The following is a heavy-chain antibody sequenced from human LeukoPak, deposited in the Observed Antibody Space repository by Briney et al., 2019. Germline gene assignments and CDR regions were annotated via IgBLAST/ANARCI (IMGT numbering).Heavy chain of an antibody. J-gene: IGHJ3*02. Sequence: GGSLRLSCAASGFTFSSYPMHWVRQAPGKGLEWVSLISYDGNHKYYADSVKGRFTISRDNSKNMFYVQINSLRPEDTAVYYCARGDYGDYSPAFDIWGQGTMVTVSS. D-gene: IGHD4-17*01. V-gene: IGHV3-30-3*01. CDR3: ARGDYGDYSPAFDI. CDR2: ISYDGNHK. CDR1: GFTFSSYP.